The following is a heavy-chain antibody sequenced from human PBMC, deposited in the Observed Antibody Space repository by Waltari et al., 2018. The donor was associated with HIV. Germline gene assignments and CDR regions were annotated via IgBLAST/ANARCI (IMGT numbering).Heavy chain of an antibody. Sequence: QVRLQQSGPGVMKTSQTLSRTCDVSRDSLSSKTAAWNWVRWSPSGGLEWLGKTFYRSEWRFDYATPLTGRLSISVDIPKIQFSLHLTSLTTEDTATYYCVRDSFGFDIWGQGT. D-gene: IGHD3-10*01. V-gene: IGHV6-1*01. CDR3: VRDSFGFDI. CDR2: TFYRSEWRF. J-gene: IGHJ4*03. CDR1: RDSLSSKTAA.